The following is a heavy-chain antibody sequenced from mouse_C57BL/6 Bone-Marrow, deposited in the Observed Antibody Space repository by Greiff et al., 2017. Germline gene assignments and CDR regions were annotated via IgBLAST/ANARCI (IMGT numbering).Heavy chain of an antibody. CDR1: GYTFTSYW. D-gene: IGHD2-5*01. CDR2: IYPGSGST. Sequence: VQLQQPGAELVKPGASVKMSCKASGYTFTSYWITWVKQRPGQGLEWIGDIYPGSGSTNYNEKFKSKATLTVDTSSSTAYMQLSSLTSEDSAVYYCARRGYSNYWAWFAYWGQGTLVTVSA. J-gene: IGHJ3*01. CDR3: ARRGYSNYWAWFAY. V-gene: IGHV1-55*01.